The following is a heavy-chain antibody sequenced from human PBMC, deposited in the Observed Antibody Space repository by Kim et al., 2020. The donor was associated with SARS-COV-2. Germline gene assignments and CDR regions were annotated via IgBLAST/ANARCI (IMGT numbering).Heavy chain of an antibody. Sequence: SVKVSCKASGGTFSSYAISWVRQAPGQGLEWMGGIIPIFGTANYAQKFQGRVTITADESTSTAYMELSSLRSEDTAVYYCARAIPGRIAAAGTFYYYYYGMDVWGQGTTVTVSS. D-gene: IGHD6-13*01. CDR1: GGTFSSYA. CDR2: IIPIFGTA. J-gene: IGHJ6*02. V-gene: IGHV1-69*13. CDR3: ARAIPGRIAAAGTFYYYYYGMDV.